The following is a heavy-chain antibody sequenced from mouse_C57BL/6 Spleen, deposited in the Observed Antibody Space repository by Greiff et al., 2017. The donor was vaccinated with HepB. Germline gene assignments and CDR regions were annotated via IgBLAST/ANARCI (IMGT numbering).Heavy chain of an antibody. CDR3: ARDYYGSSFLY. J-gene: IGHJ3*01. D-gene: IGHD1-1*01. CDR1: GYTFTSYW. Sequence: QVQLQQPGAELVMPGASVKLSCKASGYTFTSYWMHWVKQRPGQGLEWIGEIDPSDSYTNYNQKFKGQSTLTVDKSSSTAYMQLSSLTSEDSAVYYCARDYYGSSFLYWGQGTLVTVSA. V-gene: IGHV1-69*01. CDR2: IDPSDSYT.